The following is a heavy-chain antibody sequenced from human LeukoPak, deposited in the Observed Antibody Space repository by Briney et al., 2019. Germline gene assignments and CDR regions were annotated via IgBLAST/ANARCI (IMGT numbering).Heavy chain of an antibody. D-gene: IGHD5-12*01. CDR3: ARGDDYKSTLFDY. V-gene: IGHV4-59*01. CDR1: GGSISSYY. CDR2: ISSGGST. Sequence: SETLSLTCIVSGGSISSYYWSLIRLPPGGGLEWIGYISSGGSTNYNPSLKSRVTISIDTSKNQFSLKLTCATAADTAVYYCARGDDYKSTLFDYWGQGTLVTVSS. J-gene: IGHJ4*02.